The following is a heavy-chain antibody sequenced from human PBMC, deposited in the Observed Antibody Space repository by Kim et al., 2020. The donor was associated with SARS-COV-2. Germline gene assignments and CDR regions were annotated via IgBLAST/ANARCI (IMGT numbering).Heavy chain of an antibody. Sequence: SQTLSLTCAVYGGSFSGYYWSWIRQPPGKGLEWIGEINHSGSTNYNPSLKSRVTISVDTSKNQFSLKLSSVTAADTAVYYCARGDWVGGGSLTLDSWGQG. CDR1: GGSFSGYY. V-gene: IGHV4-34*01. J-gene: IGHJ4*02. D-gene: IGHD2-15*01. CDR3: ARGDWVGGGSLTLDS. CDR2: INHSGST.